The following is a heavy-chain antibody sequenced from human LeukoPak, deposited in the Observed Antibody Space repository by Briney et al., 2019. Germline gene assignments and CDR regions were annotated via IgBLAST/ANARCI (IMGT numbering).Heavy chain of an antibody. CDR3: ARDRGFLDYYDAFDI. Sequence: SETLSLTCSGSGGSSSSYYWSWIRQPPGKGLEWIGNIYYSGSTNYNPSLKSRVTISVDTSKNHFSLKLSSVTAADTAVYYCARDRGFLDYYDAFDIWGQGTMVTVSS. V-gene: IGHV4-59*01. J-gene: IGHJ3*02. CDR2: IYYSGST. CDR1: GGSSSSYY. D-gene: IGHD3/OR15-3a*01.